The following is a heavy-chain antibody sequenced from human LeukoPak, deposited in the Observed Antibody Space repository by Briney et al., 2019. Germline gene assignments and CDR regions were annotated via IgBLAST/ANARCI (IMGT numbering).Heavy chain of an antibody. V-gene: IGHV3-23*01. J-gene: IGHJ6*03. CDR3: ARDVRYYYYMDV. Sequence: GGSLRLSCAASGFSFSSYGMTWVRQAPGKGLEWVSGISGSGGSTYYVDSVKGRFTISRDNSKNTLFLQMNSLRAVDTAVYYCARDVRYYYYMDVWGKGTTVTVSS. D-gene: IGHD1-14*01. CDR2: ISGSGGST. CDR1: GFSFSSYG.